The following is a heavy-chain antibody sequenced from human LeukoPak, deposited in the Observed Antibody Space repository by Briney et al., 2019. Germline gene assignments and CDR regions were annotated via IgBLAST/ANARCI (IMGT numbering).Heavy chain of an antibody. Sequence: SQTLSLTCAISGDSVSSNSAAWNWIRQSLSRGLEWLGRTYYRSKWYNDYAVSVKSRITINPDTSKNQFSLQLNSVTPEDTAVYYCARGLTPLGEFYYYYGMDVWGQGTTVTVSS. CDR2: TYYRSKWYN. D-gene: IGHD3-10*01. V-gene: IGHV6-1*01. CDR3: ARGLTPLGEFYYYYGMDV. J-gene: IGHJ6*02. CDR1: GDSVSSNSAA.